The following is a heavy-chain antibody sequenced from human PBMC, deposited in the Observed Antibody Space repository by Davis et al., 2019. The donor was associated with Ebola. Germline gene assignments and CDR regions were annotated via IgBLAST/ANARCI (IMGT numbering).Heavy chain of an antibody. J-gene: IGHJ4*02. CDR3: ARSPNYDGSGSYEG. CDR1: GGTFSSYT. D-gene: IGHD3-10*01. CDR2: INPSGGST. Sequence: AASVKVSCKASGGTFSSYTISWVRQAPGQGLEWMGIINPSGGSTSYAQKFQGRVTITADKSTSTAYMELSSLRSEDTAVYYCARSPNYDGSGSYEGWGQGTLVTVSS. V-gene: IGHV1-69*02.